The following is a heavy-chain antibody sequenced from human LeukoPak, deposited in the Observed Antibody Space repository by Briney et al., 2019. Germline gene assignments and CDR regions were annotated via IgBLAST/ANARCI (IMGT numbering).Heavy chain of an antibody. J-gene: IGHJ5*02. D-gene: IGHD6-13*01. Sequence: GGSLRLSCAASGFTFSSYSMNWVRQAPGKGLEWVSSISSSSSYIYYADSVKGRFTISRDNAKNSLYLQMNSLRAEDTAVYYCARDRIAARWFDPWGQGTLVTVSS. CDR2: ISSSSSYI. CDR1: GFTFSSYS. CDR3: ARDRIAARWFDP. V-gene: IGHV3-21*01.